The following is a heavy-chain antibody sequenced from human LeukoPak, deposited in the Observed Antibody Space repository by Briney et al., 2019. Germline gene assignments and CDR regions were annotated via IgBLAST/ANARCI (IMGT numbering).Heavy chain of an antibody. V-gene: IGHV3-23*01. CDR2: ISGSGGST. J-gene: IGHJ5*02. D-gene: IGHD3-10*01. CDR3: ARDLVVRGRWSWFDP. CDR1: GFTFSSYG. Sequence: GGTLRLSCAASGFTFSSYGMSWVRQAPGKGLEWVSAISGSGGSTYYADSVKGRFTISRDNAKNALYLQMNSLRAEDTAVYYCARDLVVRGRWSWFDPWGQGTLVTVSS.